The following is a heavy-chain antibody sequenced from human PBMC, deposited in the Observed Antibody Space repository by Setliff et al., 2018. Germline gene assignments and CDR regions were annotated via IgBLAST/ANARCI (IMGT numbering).Heavy chain of an antibody. Sequence: EASVKVSCKASGGTFSSYAISWVRQAPGQGLEWMGGIIPIFVTANYAQKFQGRVTITADESTSTAYMELSSLKSEDTAVYYCARSPFPVDTVMVTTFDSWGQGTLVTVSS. CDR1: GGTFSSYA. CDR2: IIPIFVTA. V-gene: IGHV1-69*13. D-gene: IGHD5-18*01. CDR3: ARSPFPVDTVMVTTFDS. J-gene: IGHJ4*02.